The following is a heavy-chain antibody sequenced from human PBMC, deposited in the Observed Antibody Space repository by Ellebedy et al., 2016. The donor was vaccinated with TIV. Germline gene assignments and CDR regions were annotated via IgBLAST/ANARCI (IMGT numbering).Heavy chain of an antibody. Sequence: GESLKISXVVSGFSFSSYSINWVRQAPGKGLEWVSYISSSGSTIYYADSVKGRFTISRDSSKNTLYLQMNSLRADDTAVYYCAPRAIRAPNWGQGTLVTVSS. D-gene: IGHD1-26*01. V-gene: IGHV3-48*01. CDR2: ISSSGSTI. CDR3: APRAIRAPN. J-gene: IGHJ4*02. CDR1: GFSFSSYS.